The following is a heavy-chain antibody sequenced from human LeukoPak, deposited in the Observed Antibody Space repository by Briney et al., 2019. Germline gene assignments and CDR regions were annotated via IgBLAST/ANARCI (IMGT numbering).Heavy chain of an antibody. CDR3: AKEYADSSGYYYGFDY. CDR2: ISYDGSNK. Sequence: PGGSLRLSCADSGFTSSSYGMYCVREALGKGLESGADISYDGSNKYYADSVKGRFTISRDNSKNTLYLQKKSLRAEDTAVYYCAKEYADSSGYYYGFDYWGQGTLVTVSS. D-gene: IGHD3-22*01. V-gene: IGHV3-30*18. CDR1: GFTSSSYG. J-gene: IGHJ4*02.